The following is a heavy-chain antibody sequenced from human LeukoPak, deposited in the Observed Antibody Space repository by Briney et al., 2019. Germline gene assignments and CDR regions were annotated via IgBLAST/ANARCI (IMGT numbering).Heavy chain of an antibody. V-gene: IGHV4-4*07. D-gene: IGHD6-19*01. CDR2: SYTSGST. Sequence: SETLSLTCTVSGGSISSYYWSWIRRPAGKGLEWIGRSYTSGSTNYNPSLKSRVTMSVDTSKNQFSLKLSSVTAADTAVYYCVCGWLINDFDYWGQGTLVTVSS. CDR1: GGSISSYY. J-gene: IGHJ4*02. CDR3: VCGWLINDFDY.